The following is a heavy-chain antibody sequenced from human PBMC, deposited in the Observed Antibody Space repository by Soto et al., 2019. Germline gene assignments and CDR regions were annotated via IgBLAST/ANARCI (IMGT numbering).Heavy chain of an antibody. CDR1: GGSVSSGSYY. CDR3: ARGRYDTILHYYYYYGMDV. J-gene: IGHJ6*02. D-gene: IGHD3-22*01. V-gene: IGHV4-61*01. Sequence: KPSETLSLTCTVSGGSVSSGSYYWSWIRQPPGKGLEWIGYIYYSGSTNYNPSLKSRVTISVDTSKNQFSLKLSSVTAADTAVYYCARGRYDTILHYYYYYGMDVWGQGTTVTVSS. CDR2: IYYSGST.